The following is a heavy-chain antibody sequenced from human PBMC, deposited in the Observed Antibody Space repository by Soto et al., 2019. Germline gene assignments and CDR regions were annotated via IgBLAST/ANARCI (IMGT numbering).Heavy chain of an antibody. CDR3: ARDAGGPGDY. D-gene: IGHD2-15*01. CDR2: IYYSGST. V-gene: IGHV4-59*01. CDR1: SASFTVYY. J-gene: IGHJ4*02. Sequence: SETLSLTCTVSSASFTVYYWSWIRQPPGKGLEWVGYIYYSGSTSYNPSLTSRVTLSADTSKNQFSLKLRSVTAADTAVYYCARDAGGPGDYWGQGVLVTVSS.